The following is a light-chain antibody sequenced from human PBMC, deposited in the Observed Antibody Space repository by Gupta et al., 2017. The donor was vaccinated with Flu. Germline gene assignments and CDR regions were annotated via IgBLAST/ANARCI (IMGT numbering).Light chain of an antibody. CDR3: QQYNNKPPRT. CDR1: QSLSYN. J-gene: IGKJ1*01. Sequence: EVLLTQSPATLSVSPGGRATLSCKASQSLSYNLSAYQQKPGHAPRLLIFGASTRATGIPARFSGSGYGTEYTLTISNLQSEDFSVYYCQQYNNKPPRTFGQGTKVEIK. V-gene: IGKV3-15*01. CDR2: GAS.